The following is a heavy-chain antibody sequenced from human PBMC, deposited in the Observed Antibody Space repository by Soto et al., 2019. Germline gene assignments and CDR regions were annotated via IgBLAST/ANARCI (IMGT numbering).Heavy chain of an antibody. J-gene: IGHJ4*02. CDR1: GFTFSGYG. Sequence: QVQLVESGGGVVQPGRSLRLSCAASGFTFSGYGMHWVRQAPGKGLEWVALISYDGNHQYYADSVKGRFTISRDTSKNTLYLQMNSLRAEDTAIYYCAKDWMGWLYDYWGQGTLVTVSS. D-gene: IGHD3-22*01. CDR3: AKDWMGWLYDY. V-gene: IGHV3-30*18. CDR2: ISYDGNHQ.